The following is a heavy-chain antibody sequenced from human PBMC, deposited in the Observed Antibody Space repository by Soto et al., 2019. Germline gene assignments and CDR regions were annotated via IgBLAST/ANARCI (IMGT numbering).Heavy chain of an antibody. CDR1: GFTVSSNY. D-gene: IGHD3-16*01. V-gene: IGHV3-53*01. CDR3: ATQRGGDAFDI. CDR2: IYSGGST. J-gene: IGHJ3*02. Sequence: GGSLRLSCAASGFTVSSNYMSWVRQAPGKGLEWVSVIYSGGSTYYADSVKGRFTISRDNSKNTLYLQMNSLRAEDTAVYYCATQRGGDAFDIWGQGTMVTVSS.